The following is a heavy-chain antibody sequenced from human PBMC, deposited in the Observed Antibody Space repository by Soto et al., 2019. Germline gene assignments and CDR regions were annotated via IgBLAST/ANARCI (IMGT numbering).Heavy chain of an antibody. D-gene: IGHD6-13*01. J-gene: IGHJ4*02. Sequence: SETLSLTCAVSGDSITSDKWWSWIRQPPGKGLQWIGEIYHSGSTKYNPSLKSRVIISVDKSKNQFSLKLSSVTDADTAVYYCARGETQQQRDYWDQGTLVTVS. CDR2: IYHSGST. CDR1: GDSITSDKW. V-gene: IGHV4-4*02. CDR3: ARGETQQQRDY.